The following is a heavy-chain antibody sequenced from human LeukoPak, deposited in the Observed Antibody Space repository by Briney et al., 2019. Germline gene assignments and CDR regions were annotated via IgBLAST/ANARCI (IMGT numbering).Heavy chain of an antibody. CDR3: AKGFSSSWYNWFDP. CDR1: GFTFDDYV. CDR2: ISGDGGAT. D-gene: IGHD6-13*01. J-gene: IGHJ5*02. V-gene: IGHV3-43*02. Sequence: GGPLRLTCAASGFTFDDYVMHWVRQAPGKGLEWVSLISGDGGATYYADSVKGRFTISRDNSKNSLYLQLNSLRTEDTALYYCAKGFSSSWYNWFDPWGQGTLVTVSS.